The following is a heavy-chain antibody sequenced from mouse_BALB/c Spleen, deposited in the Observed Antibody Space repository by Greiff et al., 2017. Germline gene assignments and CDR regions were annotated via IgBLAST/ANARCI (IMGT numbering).Heavy chain of an antibody. CDR3: ARERDYYGWVYYVDY. D-gene: IGHD1-2*01. Sequence: EVMLVESGPSLVKPSQTLSLTCSVTGDSITSGYWNWIRKFPGNKLEYMGYISYSGSTYYNPSLKSRISITRDTSKNQYYLQLNSVTTEDTATYYCARERDYYGWVYYVDYWGQGTTLTVSS. V-gene: IGHV3-8*02. J-gene: IGHJ2*01. CDR2: ISYSGST. CDR1: GDSITSGY.